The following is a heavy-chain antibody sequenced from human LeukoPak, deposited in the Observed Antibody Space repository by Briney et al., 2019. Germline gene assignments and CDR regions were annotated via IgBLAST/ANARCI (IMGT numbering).Heavy chain of an antibody. CDR3: ARVRYYDSSGYPRTDWYFDL. Sequence: SETLSLTCAVSGGSISSGGYSWSWIRQPPGKGLEWIGYIYHSGSTYYNPSLKSRVTISVDRSKNQFSLKLSSVTAADTAVYYCARVRYYDSSGYPRTDWYFDLRGRGTLVTVSS. CDR2: IYHSGST. J-gene: IGHJ2*01. D-gene: IGHD3-22*01. V-gene: IGHV4-30-2*01. CDR1: GGSISSGGYS.